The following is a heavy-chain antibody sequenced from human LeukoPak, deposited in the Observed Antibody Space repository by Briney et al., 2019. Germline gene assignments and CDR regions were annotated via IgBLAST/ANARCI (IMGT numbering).Heavy chain of an antibody. V-gene: IGHV3-33*01. CDR1: GFTFSTYG. CDR2: IWPNGSNR. Sequence: GGSLRLSCAASGFTFSTYGMHWVRQAPGKGLEWVAVIWPNGSNRYHADSVKGRFTISRDNSKSTLFLQMSSLAAEDTAVYYCVGELLTAAGTIGAFDIWGRGTMVTVSS. D-gene: IGHD6-13*01. CDR3: VGELLTAAGTIGAFDI. J-gene: IGHJ3*02.